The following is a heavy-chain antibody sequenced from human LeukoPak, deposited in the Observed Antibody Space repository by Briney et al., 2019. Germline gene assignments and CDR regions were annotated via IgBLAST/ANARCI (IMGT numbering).Heavy chain of an antibody. CDR3: ARDLLRGVTYYYGMDV. J-gene: IGHJ6*02. V-gene: IGHV3-23*01. CDR2: ISGSGGST. Sequence: GGSLRLSCAASGFTFSSYAMSWVRQAPGKGLEWVSAISGSGGSTYYADSVKGRFTISRDNSKNTLYLQMNSLRAEDTAVYYCARDLLRGVTYYYGMDVWGQGTTVTVSS. CDR1: GFTFSSYA. D-gene: IGHD3-10*01.